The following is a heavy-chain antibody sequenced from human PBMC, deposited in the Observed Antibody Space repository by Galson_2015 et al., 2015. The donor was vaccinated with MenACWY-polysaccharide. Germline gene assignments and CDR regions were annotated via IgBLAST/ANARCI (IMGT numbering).Heavy chain of an antibody. CDR3: AREYCGGGRCSRNY. CDR2: IKQDGSVT. D-gene: IGHD2-15*01. Sequence: SLRLSCAASGFIFSNYWMNWVRQAPGKGLEWVADIKQDGSVTHYVDSVKGRFTISRDNAKNTLCLQMISLRADDTAVYYCAREYCGGGRCSRNYWGQGTLVTVSS. V-gene: IGHV3-7*01. J-gene: IGHJ4*02. CDR1: GFIFSNYW.